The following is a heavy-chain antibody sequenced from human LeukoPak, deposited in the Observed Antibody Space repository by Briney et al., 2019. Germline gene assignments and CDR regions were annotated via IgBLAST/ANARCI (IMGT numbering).Heavy chain of an antibody. CDR1: GYTFTSYG. V-gene: IGHV1-18*01. CDR2: ISAYNGNT. D-gene: IGHD2/OR15-2a*01. J-gene: IGHJ4*03. CDR3: ARDSIDSSFDY. Sequence: ASVTVSCTSSGYTFTSYGISWVRQAPGQGLEWMGWISAYNGNTNYSQKLQGRVTMTTGTSTSTAYMKLRSLSSDATAVYYCARDSIDSSFDYWGQGPTVTVSS.